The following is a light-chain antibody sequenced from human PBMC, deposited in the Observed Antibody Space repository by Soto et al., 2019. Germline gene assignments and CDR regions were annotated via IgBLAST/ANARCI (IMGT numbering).Light chain of an antibody. Sequence: VLMTQSPATLSVSPGERATLSCRASQSVSSNLAWYQQKPGQAPRLLIYGASTRATGIPARFSGSGSGTEFTLTISSLQSEDFAVYYCQQYNNWPWTFGQGTKVDIK. J-gene: IGKJ1*01. V-gene: IGKV3-15*01. CDR2: GAS. CDR1: QSVSSN. CDR3: QQYNNWPWT.